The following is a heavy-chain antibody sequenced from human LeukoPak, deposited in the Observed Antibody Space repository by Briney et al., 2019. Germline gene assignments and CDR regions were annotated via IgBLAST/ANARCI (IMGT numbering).Heavy chain of an antibody. CDR1: GGSFSGFS. J-gene: IGHJ5*02. CDR2: ISYSGST. Sequence: SETLSLTCAVYGGSFSGFSWSWIRQPPAKGLEWIGEISYSGSTTYNPSLKSRVTISIDTSRNQFSLKLISVTAADTAVYYSARGIWFDPWGQGTLVTVSS. V-gene: IGHV4-34*01. CDR3: ARGIWFDP.